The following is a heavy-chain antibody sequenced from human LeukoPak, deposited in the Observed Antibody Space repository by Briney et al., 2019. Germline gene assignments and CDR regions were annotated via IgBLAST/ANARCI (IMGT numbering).Heavy chain of an antibody. Sequence: GGSLRLSCAASGFTFSSYGMHWVRQAPGKGLEWVAVIWYDGSNKYYADSVKGRFTISRDNPKNTLYLQMNSLRAEDTAVYCCAKDLSVGYQLLFMLDYWGQGTLVTVSS. D-gene: IGHD2-2*01. CDR2: IWYDGSNK. CDR1: GFTFSSYG. V-gene: IGHV3-33*06. J-gene: IGHJ4*02. CDR3: AKDLSVGYQLLFMLDY.